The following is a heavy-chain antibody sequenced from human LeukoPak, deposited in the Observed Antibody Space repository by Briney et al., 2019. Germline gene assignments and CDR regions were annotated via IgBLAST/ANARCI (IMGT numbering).Heavy chain of an antibody. Sequence: PSQTLSLTCTVSGGSVRRGNYYWTWIRQPAGSGLEWIGRIYTSGTTDYNPSLRTRVTISVDASRNQFSLNLSAVTAADTAVYYCARDQYWSSTATPYYFDYWGQGTLVTVSS. D-gene: IGHD2-2*01. CDR2: IYTSGTT. V-gene: IGHV4-61*02. CDR1: GGSVRRGNYY. J-gene: IGHJ4*02. CDR3: ARDQYWSSTATPYYFDY.